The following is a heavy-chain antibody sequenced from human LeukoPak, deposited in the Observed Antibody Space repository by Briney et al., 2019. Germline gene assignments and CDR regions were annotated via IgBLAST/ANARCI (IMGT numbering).Heavy chain of an antibody. V-gene: IGHV3-74*03. J-gene: IGHJ6*03. Sequence: PGRSLRLSCAAYGFTLSSNWMHWVRRVPGAGLVWVSSINSVGSNTKYADSVTGRLTISRDNAKNTVYLQINSLRAEDTAVYYCARGRATTVSFYYYYYMDVWGKGTTVTVS. CDR1: GFTLSSNW. CDR2: INSVGSNT. D-gene: IGHD4-11*01. CDR3: ARGRATTVSFYYYYYMDV.